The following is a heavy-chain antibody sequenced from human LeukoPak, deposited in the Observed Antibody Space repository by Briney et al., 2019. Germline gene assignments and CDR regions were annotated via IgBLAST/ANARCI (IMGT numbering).Heavy chain of an antibody. Sequence: SETLSLTCTVSGGSISSSSYYWGWIRQPPGKGLEWIGDIYYSGSTNYNPSLKSRVTVSVDTSRNQFSLKLSSVTAADTAVYYCARHVPSGLRIVVVTSDWYFDLWGRGTLVTVSS. CDR2: IYYSGST. D-gene: IGHD2-21*02. V-gene: IGHV4-39*01. J-gene: IGHJ2*01. CDR3: ARHVPSGLRIVVVTSDWYFDL. CDR1: GGSISSSSYY.